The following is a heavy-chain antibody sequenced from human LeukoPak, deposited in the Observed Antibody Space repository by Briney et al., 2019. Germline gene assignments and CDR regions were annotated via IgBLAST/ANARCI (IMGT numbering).Heavy chain of an antibody. J-gene: IGHJ6*02. V-gene: IGHV1-2*02. Sequence: ASVKVSCKASGYTFTGYYMHWVRQAPGQGLEWMGWINPNSGGTNYAQKLQGRVTMTTDTSTSTAYMELRSLRSDDTAVYYCARVLNRITPDGMDVWGQGTTVTVSS. CDR2: INPNSGGT. D-gene: IGHD3-10*01. CDR3: ARVLNRITPDGMDV. CDR1: GYTFTGYY.